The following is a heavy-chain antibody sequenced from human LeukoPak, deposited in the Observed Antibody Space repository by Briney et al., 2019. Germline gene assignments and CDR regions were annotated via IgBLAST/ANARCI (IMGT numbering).Heavy chain of an antibody. CDR2: ISYDGSNK. CDR3: HRAAGYYDSSGSRRVDI. Sequence: GGSLRLSCAASGFTFSSYAMHWVRQAPGKGLEWVAVISYDGSNKYYADSVKGRFTISRDNSKNTLYLQMNSLRAEDTAVYYCHRAAGYYDSSGSRRVDIWGQGTMVTVSS. CDR1: GFTFSSYA. D-gene: IGHD3-22*01. J-gene: IGHJ3*02. V-gene: IGHV3-30-3*01.